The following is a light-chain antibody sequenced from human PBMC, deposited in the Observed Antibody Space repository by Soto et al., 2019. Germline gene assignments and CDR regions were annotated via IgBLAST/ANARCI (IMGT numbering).Light chain of an antibody. V-gene: IGLV1-44*01. CDR3: AAWDDSLNGVV. Sequence: QLVLTQPPSASGTPGQRVTISCSGSSSNIGSNTVNWYQQFPGTAPKLFIYSNNQRPSGVPDRFSGSKSGTSASLAISGLQSEDEADYYCAAWDDSLNGVVFGGGTKLTVL. J-gene: IGLJ2*01. CDR2: SNN. CDR1: SSNIGSNT.